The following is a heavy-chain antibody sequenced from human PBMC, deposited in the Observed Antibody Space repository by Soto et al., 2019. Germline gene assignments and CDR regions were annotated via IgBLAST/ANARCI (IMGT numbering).Heavy chain of an antibody. D-gene: IGHD2-21*02. CDR2: IHYTGSI. Sequence: QVQLQQSGPGLVEPSQTLSLTCAVSGGSITSEYFTWTWIRQSPGKALEWIGYIHYTGSIMYNPSFKSRLTMAVDTTKNQFSLQLTSVTAADTAVYFCAREDDGGDRDYYGLDVWGQGTTVTVSS. CDR3: AREDDGGDRDYYGLDV. CDR1: GGSITSEYFT. J-gene: IGHJ6*02. V-gene: IGHV4-30-4*08.